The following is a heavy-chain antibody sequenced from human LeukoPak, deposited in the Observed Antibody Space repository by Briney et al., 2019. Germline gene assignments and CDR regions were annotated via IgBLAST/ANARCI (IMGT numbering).Heavy chain of an antibody. D-gene: IGHD6-19*01. J-gene: IGHJ4*02. Sequence: GGSLRLSCAASGFPFSSYAMSWVRQAPGKGLEWIGRIKSKTDGGTTDYAAPVKGRFTISRDDSKNTLYLQMNSLKTEDTAVYYCTTVGDSSGWLFDYWGQGTLVTVSS. CDR1: GFPFSSYA. CDR2: IKSKTDGGTT. V-gene: IGHV3-15*01. CDR3: TTVGDSSGWLFDY.